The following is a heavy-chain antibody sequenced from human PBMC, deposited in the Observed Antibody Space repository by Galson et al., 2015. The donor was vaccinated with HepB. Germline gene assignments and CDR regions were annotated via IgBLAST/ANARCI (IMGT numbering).Heavy chain of an antibody. J-gene: IGHJ3*02. CDR3: ARPSDYYDSSGYMSDAFDI. CDR2: INPTGYST. V-gene: IGHV1-46*01. CDR1: RYTFPRYN. D-gene: IGHD3-22*01. Sequence: SVKVYCKAHRYTFPRYNMHWVRQAPGQGLEWMGVINPTGYSTTYARKFQGRVTMTSDTSTSTVYMELSSLRAEDTAVYYCARPSDYYDSSGYMSDAFDIWGQETMVTVSS.